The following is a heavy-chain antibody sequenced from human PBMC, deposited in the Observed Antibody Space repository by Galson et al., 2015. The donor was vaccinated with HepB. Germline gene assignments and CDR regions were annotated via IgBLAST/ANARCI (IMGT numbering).Heavy chain of an antibody. CDR2: VFYNGDT. CDR1: GGSISTYY. CDR3: SGGSCYGRDFDY. Sequence: ETLSLTCTVSGGSISTYYWSWIRQSPGKGLEWIAYVFYNGDTTYNPSLERRATIFADTSNNQVFLRLRSVTDADTAVYYCSGGSCYGRDFDYWGQGTLVTVSS. V-gene: IGHV4-59*08. D-gene: IGHD2-15*01. J-gene: IGHJ4*02.